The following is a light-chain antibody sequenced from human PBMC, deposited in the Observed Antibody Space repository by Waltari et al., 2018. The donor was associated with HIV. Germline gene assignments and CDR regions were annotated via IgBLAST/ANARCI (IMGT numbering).Light chain of an antibody. CDR2: GNS. Sequence: QSVLTQPPSVSGAPGQRVTISCPGSSSNIGAGYGVHWYQQLPGTAPKLLIYGNSNRPSGVPDRFSGSKSGTSASLAITGLQAEDEADYYCQSYDSSLSGSVFGGGTKLTVL. CDR1: SSNIGAGYG. J-gene: IGLJ3*02. CDR3: QSYDSSLSGSV. V-gene: IGLV1-40*01.